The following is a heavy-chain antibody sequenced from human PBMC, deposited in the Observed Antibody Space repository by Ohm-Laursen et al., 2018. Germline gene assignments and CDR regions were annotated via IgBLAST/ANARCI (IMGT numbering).Heavy chain of an antibody. V-gene: IGHV4-4*07. CDR2: IHSSGST. CDR1: GGSISNYY. CDR3: ARRDITKAFNI. Sequence: SETLSLTCTVSGGSISNYYWSWIRQPAGKGLEWIGRIHSSGSTNYNPSLQSRVTMSEDTSKNQFSLRLSSVTAADTAVYFCARRDITKAFNIWGQGTLVTVSS. D-gene: IGHD2-21*02. J-gene: IGHJ3*02.